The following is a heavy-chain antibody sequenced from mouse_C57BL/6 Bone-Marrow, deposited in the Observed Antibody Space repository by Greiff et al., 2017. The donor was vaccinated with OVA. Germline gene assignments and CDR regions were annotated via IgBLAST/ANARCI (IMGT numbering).Heavy chain of an antibody. CDR3: ASSITTVVARDWYFDV. D-gene: IGHD1-1*01. CDR1: GYTFTSYT. V-gene: IGHV1-4*01. Sequence: QVQLQQSGAELARPGASVKMSCKASGYTFTSYTMHWVKQRPGQGLEWIGYINPSSGYTKYNQKFKDKATLTADKSSSTAYMQLSSLTSEDSAVYYCASSITTVVARDWYFDVWGTGTTVTVSS. J-gene: IGHJ1*03. CDR2: INPSSGYT.